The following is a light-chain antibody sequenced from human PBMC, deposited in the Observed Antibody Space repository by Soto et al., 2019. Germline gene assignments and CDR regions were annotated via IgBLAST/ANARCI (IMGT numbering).Light chain of an antibody. CDR3: SSSTRSSTLDV. V-gene: IGLV2-14*04. CDR2: DVS. Sequence: TSSDVGGYNYVSWYQQHPGKAPKLMIYDVSNRPSGVSNRFSGSKSGNTASLTISGLQAEDEADYYCSSSTRSSTLDVLVTGTNVT. CDR1: SSDVGGYNY. J-gene: IGLJ1*01.